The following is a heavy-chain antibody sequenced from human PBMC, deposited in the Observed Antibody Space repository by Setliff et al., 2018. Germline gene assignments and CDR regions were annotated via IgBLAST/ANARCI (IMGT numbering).Heavy chain of an antibody. D-gene: IGHD2-8*01. CDR1: GYIFSDFY. Sequence: GASVKVSCKTSGYIFSDFYVHWVRQAPGQGLEWMAFINPKSDYTSYEQKFQGRVTVTKDTSISTAYMELSRLRSDDTAVYYCVRDLTNPDSSDLWGPGTTVTVSS. CDR3: VRDLTNPDSSDL. V-gene: IGHV1-2*02. J-gene: IGHJ3*01. CDR2: INPKSDYT.